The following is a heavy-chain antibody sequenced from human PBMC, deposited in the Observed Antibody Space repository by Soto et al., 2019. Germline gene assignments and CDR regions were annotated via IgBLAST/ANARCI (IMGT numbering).Heavy chain of an antibody. Sequence: SETLPLTWAVEGGSFVGYDGSWILQPPGKGLEWIGEINHSGSTNYNPSLKSRVTISVDTSKNQFSLKLSSVTAADTAVYYCARGSEQWLVRYYYYYIDVWGKGTTVTVSS. CDR2: INHSGST. J-gene: IGHJ6*03. CDR3: ARGSEQWLVRYYYYYIDV. D-gene: IGHD6-19*01. CDR1: GGSFVGYD. V-gene: IGHV4-34*01.